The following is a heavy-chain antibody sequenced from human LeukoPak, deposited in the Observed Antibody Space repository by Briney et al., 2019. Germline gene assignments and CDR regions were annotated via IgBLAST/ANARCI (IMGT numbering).Heavy chain of an antibody. CDR1: GFTFSSYG. Sequence: GGTLRLSCAASGFTFSSYGMSWVRQAPGKGLEWVSAISGSGGSTYYADSVKGRVTISRDNSKNTLYLQVNSLRVEDTAVYYCAKDRLGAMMYFDFWGQGTLVTVSS. CDR3: AKDRLGAMMYFDF. V-gene: IGHV3-23*01. D-gene: IGHD1-26*01. CDR2: ISGSGGST. J-gene: IGHJ4*02.